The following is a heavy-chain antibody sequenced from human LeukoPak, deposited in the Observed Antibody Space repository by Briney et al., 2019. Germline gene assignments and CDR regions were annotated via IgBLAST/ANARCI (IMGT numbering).Heavy chain of an antibody. CDR1: GFTFNTYW. CDR3: AKTLDSAVAYYFDY. Sequence: GGSLRLSCVASGFTFNTYWMSWVRQAPGKGLEWVANIKQDGSEKYYVDSVKGRFTVSRDNAKNSLYLQMNSLRAEDTALYYCAKTLDSAVAYYFDYWGQGTLVTVSS. CDR2: IKQDGSEK. D-gene: IGHD6-19*01. V-gene: IGHV3-7*03. J-gene: IGHJ4*02.